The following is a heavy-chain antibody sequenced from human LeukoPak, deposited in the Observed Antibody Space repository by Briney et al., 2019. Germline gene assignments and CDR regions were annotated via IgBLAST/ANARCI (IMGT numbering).Heavy chain of an antibody. CDR3: AKGALQFSDYFDY. J-gene: IGHJ4*02. CDR2: INNNGGST. CDR1: GFTFTSNA. D-gene: IGHD1-1*01. Sequence: GGTLRLSCVASGFTFTSNAMSWVRQAPGKGLEWVASINNNGGSTYYAESVNGRFTISRDNSKNTPYLQMNSLRAEDTAVYYCAKGALQFSDYFDYWGQGTLVTVSS. V-gene: IGHV3-23*01.